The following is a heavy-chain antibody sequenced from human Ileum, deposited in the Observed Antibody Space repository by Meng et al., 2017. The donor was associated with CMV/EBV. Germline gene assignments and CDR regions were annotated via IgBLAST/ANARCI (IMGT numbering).Heavy chain of an antibody. CDR3: ASSTGGVFAWLFDY. Sequence: SQTLSLTCAISGNSVSSNSAAWNWLRQSPSRGLEWLGRTFHRSKWYNDYAASVRSRITINPDTSKNQFSLQLKSVTPEDTAVYYCASSTGGVFAWLFDYWGQGTLVTVSS. J-gene: IGHJ4*02. D-gene: IGHD3-3*01. CDR1: GNSVSSNSAA. V-gene: IGHV6-1*01. CDR2: TFHRSKWYN.